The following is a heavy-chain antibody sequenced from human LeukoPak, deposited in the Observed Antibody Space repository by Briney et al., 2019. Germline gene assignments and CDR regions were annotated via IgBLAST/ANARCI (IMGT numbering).Heavy chain of an antibody. D-gene: IGHD3-3*01. CDR2: INYHSQPT. Sequence: PGGSLRLSCTASGFTFSTFHMPWVRQAPGKGLEWVSYINYHSQPTYYADSVKGRFTISRDNAKSSLYLQLNDLRAEDTAVYYCVRDRFLEAYGMEVWGQGTTVTVSS. V-gene: IGHV3-48*01. CDR3: VRDRFLEAYGMEV. J-gene: IGHJ6*02. CDR1: GFTFSTFH.